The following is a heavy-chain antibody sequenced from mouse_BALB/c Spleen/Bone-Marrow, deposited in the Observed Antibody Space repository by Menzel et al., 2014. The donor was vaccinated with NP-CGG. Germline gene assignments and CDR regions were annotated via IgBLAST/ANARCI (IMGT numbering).Heavy chain of an antibody. CDR2: ISSGSSTI. V-gene: IGHV5-17*02. J-gene: IGHJ2*01. D-gene: IGHD4-1*01. Sequence: VQLKESGGGLVQPGGSRKLSCAASGFTFSSFGMHWVRQAPEKGLEWVAYISSGSSTIFYADTVKGRFTVSRDNPKNTPFLQMTSLRSEDTAMYFCTRGGNWDDFDSWGQGTTLTVSS. CDR3: TRGGNWDDFDS. CDR1: GFTFSSFG.